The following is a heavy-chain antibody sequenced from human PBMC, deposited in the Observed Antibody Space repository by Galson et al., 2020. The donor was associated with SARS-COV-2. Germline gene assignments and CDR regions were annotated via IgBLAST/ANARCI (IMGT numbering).Heavy chain of an antibody. CDR2: ISWNSGSI. Sequence: GGSLRLSCAASGFTFDDYAMHWVRQAPGKGLEWVSGISWNSGSIGYADSVKGRFTISRDNAKNSLYLQMNSLRAEDTALYYCAKVGRSWYVRDAFDIWGQGTMVTVSS. V-gene: IGHV3-9*01. J-gene: IGHJ3*02. CDR3: AKVGRSWYVRDAFDI. CDR1: GFTFDDYA. D-gene: IGHD6-13*01.